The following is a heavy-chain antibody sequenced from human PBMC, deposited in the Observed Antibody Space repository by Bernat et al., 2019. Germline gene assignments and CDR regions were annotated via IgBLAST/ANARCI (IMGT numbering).Heavy chain of an antibody. Sequence: QLQLQESGPGLVKPSETLSLTCTVSGGSISSSSYYWGWIRQPPGKGLEWIGSIYYSGRTYYNPSLKSRVTISVDTSKNQFSLKLSSVTAADTAVYYCARQARVVVINDAFDVWGQGTMVTVSS. CDR1: GGSISSSSYY. CDR3: ARQARVVVINDAFDV. V-gene: IGHV4-39*01. CDR2: IYYSGRT. D-gene: IGHD3-22*01. J-gene: IGHJ3*01.